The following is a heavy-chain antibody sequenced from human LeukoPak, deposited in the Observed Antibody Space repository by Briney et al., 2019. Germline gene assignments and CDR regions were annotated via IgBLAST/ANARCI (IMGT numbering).Heavy chain of an antibody. CDR1: GYSISSGYF. CDR3: ARDRGGSGSSDGGAFDI. J-gene: IGHJ3*02. D-gene: IGHD3-10*01. CDR2: FYHGGST. Sequence: PSETLSLTCTVSGYSISSGYFWGWIRQPPGKGLEWIGTFYHGGSTYYNPSLKSRVTISVDTSKNQFSLKLSSVTAADTAVYYCARDRGGSGSSDGGAFDIWGQGTMVTVSS. V-gene: IGHV4-38-2*02.